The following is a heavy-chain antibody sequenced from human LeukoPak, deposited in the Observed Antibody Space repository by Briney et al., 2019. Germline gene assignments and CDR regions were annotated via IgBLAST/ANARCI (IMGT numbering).Heavy chain of an antibody. CDR2: ISAYNGNT. CDR1: GYTFTSYG. Sequence: GASVKVSCKASGYTFTSYGISWVRQAPGQGLEWMGRISAYNGNTNYAQKLQGRVTMTTDTSTSTAYMELRSPRSDDTAVYYCARVPGSTGTGEDAFDIWGQGTMVTVSS. CDR3: ARVPGSTGTGEDAFDI. D-gene: IGHD1-1*01. J-gene: IGHJ3*02. V-gene: IGHV1-18*01.